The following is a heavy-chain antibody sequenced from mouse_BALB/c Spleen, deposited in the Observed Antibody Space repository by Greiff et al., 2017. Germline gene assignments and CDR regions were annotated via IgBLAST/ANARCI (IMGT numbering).Heavy chain of an antibody. CDR1: GYSITSYYA. J-gene: IGHJ2*01. Sequence: EVKLVESGPGLVKPSQSLSLTCTVTGYSITSYYAWNWIRQFPGNKLGWMGYISYSGSTSYNPFLKSRITITRDTSKNQFFLQLNSVTTEDTATYYCAGGYPNFDYWGQGTTLTVSS. CDR3: AGGYPNFDY. V-gene: IGHV3-2*02. CDR2: ISYSGST. D-gene: IGHD2-14*01.